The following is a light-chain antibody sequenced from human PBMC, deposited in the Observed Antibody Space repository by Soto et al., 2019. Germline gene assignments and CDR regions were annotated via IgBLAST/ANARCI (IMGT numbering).Light chain of an antibody. J-gene: IGKJ5*01. Sequence: VLTQSPGTLSLSPGGRATLSCRASQHINNNYLAWYQHKPGQAPRLLIYDASLRATGVSNRFTGSESGTDFTLAITRLEPDDSAVYYCQQHGISHITFGQGTRLEI. CDR3: QQHGISHIT. CDR2: DAS. CDR1: QHINNNY. V-gene: IGKV3-20*01.